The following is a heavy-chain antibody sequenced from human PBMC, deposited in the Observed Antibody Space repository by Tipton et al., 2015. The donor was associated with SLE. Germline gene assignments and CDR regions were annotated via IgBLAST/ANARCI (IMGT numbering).Heavy chain of an antibody. CDR2: IYHSGST. V-gene: IGHV4-34*01. CDR1: GGSFSGYY. CDR3: ARGRDPWDAFDI. D-gene: IGHD2-21*02. J-gene: IGHJ3*02. Sequence: TLSLTCAVYGGSFSGYYWSWIRQPPGKGLEWIGNIYHSGSTYQNPSLKSRVTISVDRSKNQFSLKLSSVTAADTAVYYCARGRDPWDAFDIWGQGTMVTVSS.